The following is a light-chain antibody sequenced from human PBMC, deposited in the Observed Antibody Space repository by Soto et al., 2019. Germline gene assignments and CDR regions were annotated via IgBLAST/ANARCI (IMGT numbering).Light chain of an antibody. Sequence: DIQMTQSPSSLSASVGDRVTITCRASQDIRNDLGWYQQKPGKAPKRLIYSASSFQSGVPSRFSGSGSGTEFTLTISSLQPEDFATYYCQQSSSTPPIIFGNGTRLEIK. CDR3: QQSSSTPPII. CDR1: QDIRND. V-gene: IGKV1-17*01. CDR2: SAS. J-gene: IGKJ5*01.